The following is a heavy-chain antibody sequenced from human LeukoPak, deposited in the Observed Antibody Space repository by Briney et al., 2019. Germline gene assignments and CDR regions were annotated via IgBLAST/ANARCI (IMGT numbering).Heavy chain of an antibody. CDR1: GFTFSSYA. CDR3: ARDPYSNYYFDY. J-gene: IGHJ4*02. CDR2: ISGSGGST. D-gene: IGHD4-11*01. V-gene: IGHV3-23*01. Sequence: GGSLRLSCAASGFTFSSYAMSWVRQAPGKGLEWVSAISGSGGSTYYADSVKGRFTISRDNSKNTLYLQMNSLSADDTAVYYCARDPYSNYYFDYWGQGTLVTVSS.